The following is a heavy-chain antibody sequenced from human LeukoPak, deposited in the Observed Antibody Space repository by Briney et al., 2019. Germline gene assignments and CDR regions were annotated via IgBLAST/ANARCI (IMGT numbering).Heavy chain of an antibody. CDR2: INVYNGNT. CDR1: DYTFTNYG. D-gene: IGHD6-6*01. V-gene: IGHV1-18*04. Sequence: ASVKVSCKASDYTFTNYGITWVRQAPGQGIEWMGWINVYNGNTDYAQKLQGRVTMTTDTSTSTAYMELRSLRSDDTAVYYCARSDTRSSDAFDIWGQGTRVTVSS. CDR3: ARSDTRSSDAFDI. J-gene: IGHJ3*02.